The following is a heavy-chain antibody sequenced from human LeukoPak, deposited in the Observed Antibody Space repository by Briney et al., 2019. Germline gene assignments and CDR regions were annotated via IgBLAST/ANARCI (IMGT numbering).Heavy chain of an antibody. J-gene: IGHJ4*02. Sequence: GGSLRLSCAASGFTFSSYAMSWVRQAPGKGLEWVSAISGSGGSTYYADSVKGRFTISRDNSKNTLYLQMNSLRAEDTAVYYCAKAPPITIFGVVYYFDYWGQGTLVTVSS. CDR1: GFTFSSYA. V-gene: IGHV3-23*01. D-gene: IGHD3-3*01. CDR3: AKAPPITIFGVVYYFDY. CDR2: ISGSGGST.